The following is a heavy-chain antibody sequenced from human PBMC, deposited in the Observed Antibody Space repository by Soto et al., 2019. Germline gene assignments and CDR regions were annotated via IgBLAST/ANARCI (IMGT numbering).Heavy chain of an antibody. CDR2: INHSGST. D-gene: IGHD3-10*01. Sequence: QVQLQQWGAGLLKPSETLSLTCAVYGGSFSGYYWSWIRQPPGKGLEWIGQINHSGSTNYNPSLKSRVTISVDTSKNQFSLKLSSVTAADTAVYYCARFVLLWFGELQTYNWFDPWGQVTLVTVSS. CDR3: ARFVLLWFGELQTYNWFDP. CDR1: GGSFSGYY. V-gene: IGHV4-34*01. J-gene: IGHJ5*02.